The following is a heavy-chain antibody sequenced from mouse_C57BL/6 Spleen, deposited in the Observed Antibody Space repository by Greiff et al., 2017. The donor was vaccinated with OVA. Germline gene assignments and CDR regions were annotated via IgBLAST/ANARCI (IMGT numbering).Heavy chain of an antibody. D-gene: IGHD4-1*01. Sequence: QVQLQQPGAELVMPGASVKLSCKASGYTFTSYWMHWVKQRPGQGLEWIGEIDPSDSYTNYNQKFKGKSTLTVDKSSSTAYMQRSSLTSEDSAVYYCANSQLTGVYFDYWGQGTTLTVSS. CDR2: IDPSDSYT. CDR3: ANSQLTGVYFDY. CDR1: GYTFTSYW. J-gene: IGHJ2*01. V-gene: IGHV1-69*01.